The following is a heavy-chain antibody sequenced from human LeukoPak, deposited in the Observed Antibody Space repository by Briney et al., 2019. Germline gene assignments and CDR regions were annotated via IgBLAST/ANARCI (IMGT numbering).Heavy chain of an antibody. CDR3: ARDRNWNLDY. V-gene: IGHV3-23*01. CDR1: GFTFSNYG. Sequence: PGGSLRLSCAASGFTFSNYGMSWVRQAPGKGLEWVSSFSGSGGTTYYADSVKGRFTISRDNSKNTLYLQMNSLRAEDTAVYYCARDRNWNLDYWGQGTLVTVSS. J-gene: IGHJ4*02. D-gene: IGHD1-1*01. CDR2: FSGSGGTT.